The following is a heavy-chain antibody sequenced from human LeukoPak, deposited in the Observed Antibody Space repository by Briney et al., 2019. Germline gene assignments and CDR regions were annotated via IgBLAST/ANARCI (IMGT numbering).Heavy chain of an antibody. V-gene: IGHV1-24*01. CDR1: GYTLTELS. Sequence: VASVKVSCKVSGYTLTELSMHWVRQAPGKGLEWMGGFDPEDGETIYAQKFQGRVTMTEDTSTDTAYMELSSLRSEDTAVYYCATAGDSSGYYPGDWGQRTLVTVSS. CDR2: FDPEDGET. D-gene: IGHD3-22*01. CDR3: ATAGDSSGYYPGD. J-gene: IGHJ4*02.